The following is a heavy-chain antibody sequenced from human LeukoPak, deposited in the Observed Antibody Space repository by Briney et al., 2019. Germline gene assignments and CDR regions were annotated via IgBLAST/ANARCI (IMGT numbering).Heavy chain of an antibody. CDR3: ARDGAAPASFSTIFGVAYPDY. V-gene: IGHV1-18*01. Sequence: GASVKVSCKASGYTFTNYGISWVRQAPGQGLEWMGWISGYNGDTKYAQKVQGRVTMTTDKFTSTAYMELSRLRSDDTAVYYCARDGAAPASFSTIFGVAYPDYWGQGTLVTVSS. D-gene: IGHD3-3*01. CDR2: ISGYNGDT. J-gene: IGHJ4*02. CDR1: GYTFTNYG.